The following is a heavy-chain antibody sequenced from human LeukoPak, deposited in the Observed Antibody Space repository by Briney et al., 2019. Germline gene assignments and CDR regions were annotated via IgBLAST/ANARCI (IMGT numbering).Heavy chain of an antibody. CDR3: ARGYDFWSGYYHY. CDR2: INHSGST. Sequence: SETLSLTCAVYGGSFSGYYLSWIRQPPGKGLDWIGEINHSGSTNYNPSLKSRVTISVDTSKNQFSLKLSSVTAADTAVYYCARGYDFWSGYYHYWGQGTLVTVSS. D-gene: IGHD3-3*01. V-gene: IGHV4-34*01. J-gene: IGHJ4*02. CDR1: GGSFSGYY.